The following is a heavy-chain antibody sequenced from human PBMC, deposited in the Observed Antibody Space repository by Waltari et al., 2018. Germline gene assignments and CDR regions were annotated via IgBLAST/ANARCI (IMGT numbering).Heavy chain of an antibody. CDR3: AKDRTTVTTLDY. CDR2: ISYDGSNK. CDR1: GFTFSSYG. V-gene: IGHV3-30*18. D-gene: IGHD4-17*01. J-gene: IGHJ4*02. Sequence: QVQLVESGGGVVQPGRSLRLSCAASGFTFSSYGMHWVRQAPGKGLEWVAVISYDGSNKYYADSVKGRFTISRDNSKNTLYLQMNSLRAEDTAVYYCAKDRTTVTTLDYWGQGTLVTVSS.